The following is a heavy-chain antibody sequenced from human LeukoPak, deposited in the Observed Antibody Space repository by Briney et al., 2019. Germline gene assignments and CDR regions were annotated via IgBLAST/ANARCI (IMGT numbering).Heavy chain of an antibody. CDR2: INHSGST. CDR3: ARGCTNGVRYSRD. V-gene: IGHV4-34*01. D-gene: IGHD2-8*01. J-gene: IGHJ1*01. CDR1: GGSFSGYY. Sequence: SETLSLTCAVYGGSFSGYYWSWIRQPPGKGLEWIGEINHSGSTNYNPSLKSRVTISVDTSKNQFSLKLSSVTAADTAVYYCARGCTNGVRYSRDWGQGTLVTVSS.